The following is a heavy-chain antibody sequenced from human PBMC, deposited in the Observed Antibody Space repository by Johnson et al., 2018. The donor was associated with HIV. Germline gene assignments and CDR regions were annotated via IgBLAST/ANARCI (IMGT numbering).Heavy chain of an antibody. J-gene: IGHJ3*02. V-gene: IGHV3-11*01. D-gene: IGHD3-22*01. CDR1: GFTFSDYY. CDR2: ISSSGSTI. Sequence: QVQLVESGGGLVQPGGSLRLSCAASGFTFSDYYMSWIRQAPGKGLEWVSYISSSGSTIYYADSVKGRFTISRDNARNSLSMQMNSLRVEDTALYYCARDRRDYYDSSGYPDYDAFDIWGKGTMVTVSS. CDR3: ARDRRDYYDSSGYPDYDAFDI.